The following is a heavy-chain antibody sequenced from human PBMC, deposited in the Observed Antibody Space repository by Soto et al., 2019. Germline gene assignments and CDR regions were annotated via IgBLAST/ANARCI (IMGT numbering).Heavy chain of an antibody. CDR2: ISYDGGSK. J-gene: IGHJ2*01. V-gene: IGHV3-30-3*01. Sequence: QVQLVESGGGVVQPGRSLRLSCAASGFTFSNYAIHWVRQAPGKGLEWMALISYDGGSKYYAGAVKGRFTISRDNSKNTLYLQMNSLTAEDTAVYYCARGGRTTVTERGVWYFDLWGRGTLVTVSS. CDR3: ARGGRTTVTERGVWYFDL. D-gene: IGHD4-17*01. CDR1: GFTFSNYA.